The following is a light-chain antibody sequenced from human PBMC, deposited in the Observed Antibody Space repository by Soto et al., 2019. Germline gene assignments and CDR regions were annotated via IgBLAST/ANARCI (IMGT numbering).Light chain of an antibody. J-gene: IGLJ2*01. Sequence: QSALTQPPSVSGSPGQSVTISCTGTSSDVGSYNRVSWYQQPPGTGPKLMIYEVSNRPGGVPDRFSGSKSDNTASLTISGLQAEDEAYYYCSSFTSSSTLIFDGGTKLTVL. CDR1: SSDVGSYNR. V-gene: IGLV2-18*02. CDR3: SSFTSSSTLI. CDR2: EVS.